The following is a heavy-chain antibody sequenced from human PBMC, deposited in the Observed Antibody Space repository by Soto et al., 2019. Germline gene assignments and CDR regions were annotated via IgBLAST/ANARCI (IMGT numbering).Heavy chain of an antibody. CDR1: SGSITSSNW. CDR3: ACHLRMPGTRGFDY. V-gene: IGHV4-4*02. J-gene: IGHJ4*02. Sequence: QVQLQESGPGLVKPSGTLSLTCAISSGSITSSNWWSWVRQPPGKGLEWIGEIYHGGNTNYNPSLKCRLTMSVDRSQNQFSLRLISVSAADTAVYFCACHLRMPGTRGFDYWGQGSLVTVSS. CDR2: IYHGGNT. D-gene: IGHD1-1*01.